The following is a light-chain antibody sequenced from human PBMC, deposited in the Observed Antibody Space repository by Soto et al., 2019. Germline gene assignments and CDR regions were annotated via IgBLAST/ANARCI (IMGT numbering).Light chain of an antibody. CDR1: SSDVGGYNY. J-gene: IGLJ1*01. CDR3: SSYTSSNTRTYG. CDR2: EVN. Sequence: QSALTQPASVSGSPGQSITLSCTGTSSDVGGYNYVSWYQQHPGKAPKLMLYEVNNRPSRVSNRFSGSKSGNTASLTISGLQAEDEAEYYCSSYTSSNTRTYGFGTGTKLTVL. V-gene: IGLV2-14*01.